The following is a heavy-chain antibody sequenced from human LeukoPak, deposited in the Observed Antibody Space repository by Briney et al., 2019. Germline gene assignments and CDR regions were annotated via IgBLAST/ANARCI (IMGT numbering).Heavy chain of an antibody. CDR3: ATGVAVAGLVPFDY. Sequence: GGSLRLSCAASGFTFSNAWMSWVRQAPGKGLEWVGRIKRKSNGGTIDYAAPVKGRFTISRDDSKNTLYLQMNSLKTEDTAIYYCATGVAVAGLVPFDYWGQGTLDTVSS. CDR2: IKRKSNGGTI. V-gene: IGHV3-15*01. J-gene: IGHJ4*02. CDR1: GFTFSNAW. D-gene: IGHD6-19*01.